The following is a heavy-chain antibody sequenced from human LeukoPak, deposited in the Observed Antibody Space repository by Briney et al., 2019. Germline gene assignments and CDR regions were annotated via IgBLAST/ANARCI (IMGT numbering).Heavy chain of an antibody. Sequence: SETLSLTCTVSGGSISSYYWSWIRQPPGEGLEWIGCIYYSGSTNYNPSLKSRVTISVDTSKNQFSLKLSSVTAADTAVYYCARVGPRYFDWLGSPDAFDIWGQGTMVTVSS. D-gene: IGHD3-9*01. V-gene: IGHV4-59*01. J-gene: IGHJ3*02. CDR3: ARVGPRYFDWLGSPDAFDI. CDR2: IYYSGST. CDR1: GGSISSYY.